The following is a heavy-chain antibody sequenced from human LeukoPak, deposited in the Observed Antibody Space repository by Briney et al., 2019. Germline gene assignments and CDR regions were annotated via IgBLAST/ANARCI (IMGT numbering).Heavy chain of an antibody. CDR1: GLSFSDYA. Sequence: GRSLRLSCAAPGLSFSDYAMNWVRRAPGKGLEWVAVISSDGGNKFYADSVKGRFTVSRDNSKNTLYLQMSSLRVEDTAVYYCARDNDPDYSSSPGWFDSWGQGTLVTVSS. CDR2: ISSDGGNK. V-gene: IGHV3-30-3*01. D-gene: IGHD6-6*01. J-gene: IGHJ5*01. CDR3: ARDNDPDYSSSPGWFDS.